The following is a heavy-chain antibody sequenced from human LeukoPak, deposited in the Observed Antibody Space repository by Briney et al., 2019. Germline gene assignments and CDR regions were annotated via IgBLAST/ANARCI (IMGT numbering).Heavy chain of an antibody. D-gene: IGHD2-2*01. Sequence: QAGVSVRLFCGASVLTYSRYCMQWARQVPGKGLVWVSRINSDGSSTSYADSVKGRFTISRDNAKNTLYLQMSSLRPDDTAVYYWARGTVPAAITPSDPWGQGTLVTVSS. CDR2: INSDGSST. V-gene: IGHV3-74*01. J-gene: IGHJ5*02. CDR3: ARGTVPAAITPSDP. CDR1: VLTYSRYC.